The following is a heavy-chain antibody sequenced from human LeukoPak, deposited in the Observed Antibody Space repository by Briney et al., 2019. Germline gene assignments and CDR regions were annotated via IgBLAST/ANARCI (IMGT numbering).Heavy chain of an antibody. J-gene: IGHJ4*02. V-gene: IGHV3-23*01. CDR2: VTGSGGST. CDR3: ASGGWPPVFYFDS. D-gene: IGHD6-19*01. CDR1: GFTFSSYA. Sequence: GGSLRLSCAASGFTFSSYAMSWVRQAPGKGLEWVSAVTGSGGSTYYADSVKGRFTISRDNSKNTLYLQMDSLRAEDTAVYYCASGGWPPVFYFDSWGQGTLVTVSS.